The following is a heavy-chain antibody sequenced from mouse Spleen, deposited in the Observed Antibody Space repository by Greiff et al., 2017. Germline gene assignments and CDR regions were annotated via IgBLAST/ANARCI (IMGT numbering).Heavy chain of an antibody. V-gene: IGHV1-76*01. CDR2: IYPGSGNT. J-gene: IGHJ3*01. CDR3: ARRDDGFAY. D-gene: IGHD2-12*01. Sequence: QVQLQQSGAELVRPGASVKLSCKASGYTFTDYYINWVKQRPGQGLEWIARIYPGSGNTYYNEKFKGKATLTAEKSSSTAYMQLSSLTSEDSAVYFCARRDDGFAYWGQGTLVTVSA. CDR1: GYTFTDYY.